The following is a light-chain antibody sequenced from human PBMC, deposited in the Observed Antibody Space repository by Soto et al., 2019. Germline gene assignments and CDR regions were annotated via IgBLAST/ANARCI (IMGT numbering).Light chain of an antibody. CDR2: GAS. J-gene: IGKJ2*02. CDR1: QSVSSSY. V-gene: IGKV3-20*01. CDR3: QQYGSSPCT. Sequence: EIVLTQSPGTLSLSPGERATLSCRASQSVSSSYLAWYRQKPGQAPRLLIYGASSRATGIPDRVSGSGSGTEFTHTISRLEPEDFAVYYCQQYGSSPCTFGRWTKLQIK.